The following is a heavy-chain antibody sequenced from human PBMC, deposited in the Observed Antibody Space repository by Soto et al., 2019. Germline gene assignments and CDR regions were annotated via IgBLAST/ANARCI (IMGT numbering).Heavy chain of an antibody. V-gene: IGHV3-33*01. CDR3: ARDSYYYDSSGRGWGVDAFDI. J-gene: IGHJ3*02. D-gene: IGHD3-22*01. Sequence: QVQLVESGGGVVQPGRSLRLSCAASGFTFSSYGMHWVRQAPGKGLEWVAVIWYDGSNKYYADSVKGRFTISRDNSKNTLYLQMNSLRAEDTAVYYCARDSYYYDSSGRGWGVDAFDIWGQGTMVTVSS. CDR2: IWYDGSNK. CDR1: GFTFSSYG.